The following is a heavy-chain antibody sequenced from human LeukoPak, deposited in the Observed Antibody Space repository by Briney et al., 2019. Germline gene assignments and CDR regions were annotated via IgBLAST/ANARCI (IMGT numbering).Heavy chain of an antibody. CDR1: GFSFSNYA. CDR3: ARDSVIDCSGGSCYRFDY. Sequence: GGSLRLSCAASGFSFSNYAMSWVRQAPGKGLEGVSDISGGGGTINYADSVKGRFTISRDNSKNTLYLQMNSLRAEDTAVYYCARDSVIDCSGGSCYRFDYWGQGTLVTVSS. CDR2: ISGGGGTI. D-gene: IGHD2-15*01. V-gene: IGHV3-23*01. J-gene: IGHJ4*02.